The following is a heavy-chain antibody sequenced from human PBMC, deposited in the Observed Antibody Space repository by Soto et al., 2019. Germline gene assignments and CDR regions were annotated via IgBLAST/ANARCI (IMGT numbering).Heavy chain of an antibody. V-gene: IGHV6-1*01. CDR1: GDSVSSNSAT. J-gene: IGHJ4*02. Sequence: SQTLSLTCAISGDSVSSNSATWNLIRQSPSRGLEWLGRTYYRSKWYYDYAVSVKSRITINPDTSKNQFSLQLNSVTPEDTAVYYCARDPVTAADYFXYWGPGTLVTVSS. CDR3: ARDPVTAADYFXY. D-gene: IGHD6-13*01. CDR2: TYYRSKWYY.